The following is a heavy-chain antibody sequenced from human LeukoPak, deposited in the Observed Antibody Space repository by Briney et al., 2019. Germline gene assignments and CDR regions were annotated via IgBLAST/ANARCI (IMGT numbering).Heavy chain of an antibody. Sequence: GGSLRLSCAASGFTFRNYAMSWVRQAPGKGLEWVANIKQDGSEKYYVDSVKGRFTISRDNAKNSLYLQMHSLRAEDTAVYYCARTDYGDYDWYFDLWGRGALVTVSS. CDR2: IKQDGSEK. J-gene: IGHJ2*01. CDR3: ARTDYGDYDWYFDL. V-gene: IGHV3-7*01. D-gene: IGHD4-17*01. CDR1: GFTFRNYA.